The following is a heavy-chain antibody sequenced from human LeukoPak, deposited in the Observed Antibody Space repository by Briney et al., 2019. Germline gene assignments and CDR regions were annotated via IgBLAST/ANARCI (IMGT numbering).Heavy chain of an antibody. CDR3: VGYCSGGSCYGAFDI. Sequence: SETLSLTCTVSGGSLSSGDYYWSWIRQPPGRGLEWIGYIYYSGSTYYNPSLKSRVTISVDTSKNQFSLKLSSVTAADTAVYYCVGYCSGGSCYGAFDIWGQGIMVTVSS. J-gene: IGHJ3*02. CDR2: IYYSGST. D-gene: IGHD2-15*01. V-gene: IGHV4-30-4*01. CDR1: GGSLSSGDYY.